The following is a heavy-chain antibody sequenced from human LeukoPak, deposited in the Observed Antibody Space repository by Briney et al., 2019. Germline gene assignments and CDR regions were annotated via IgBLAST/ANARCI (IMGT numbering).Heavy chain of an antibody. CDR1: GGSFSGYY. V-gene: IGHV4-34*01. CDR3: ARVASGSYIGLDY. D-gene: IGHD1-26*01. Sequence: PSETLSLTCAVYGGSFSGYYWSWIRQPPGKGLEWIGEINHSGSTNYNPSLKSRVTISVDTSKNQFSLKLSSVTAADTAVYYCARVASGSYIGLDYWGQGTLVTVSS. CDR2: INHSGST. J-gene: IGHJ4*02.